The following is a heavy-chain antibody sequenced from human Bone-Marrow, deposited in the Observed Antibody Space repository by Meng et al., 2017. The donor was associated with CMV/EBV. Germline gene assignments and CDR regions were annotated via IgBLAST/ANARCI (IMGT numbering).Heavy chain of an antibody. D-gene: IGHD4-11*01. Sequence: GESLKISCAASGFTFSNYWMHWVRQAPGKGLVWVSRIKSDGTITNYANSVKGRFTISRDNAKNTLYLQMNSLRAEDTAVYYCAREDYSNYNAFDIWGQGTMVTVSS. CDR2: IKSDGTIT. CDR3: AREDYSNYNAFDI. CDR1: GFTFSNYW. V-gene: IGHV3-74*01. J-gene: IGHJ3*02.